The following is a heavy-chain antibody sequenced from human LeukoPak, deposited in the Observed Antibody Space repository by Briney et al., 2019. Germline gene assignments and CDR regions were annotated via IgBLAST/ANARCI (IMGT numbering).Heavy chain of an antibody. CDR2: IIPISSTT. V-gene: IGHV1-18*01. Sequence: GASVKVSCKTSGGTFTSYAITWVRQAPGQGLEWMGKIIPISSTTNYAQKLQGRVTMTTDTSTSTAYMELRSLRSDDTAVYYCARDDYDSSGYYYPYYFDYWGQGTLVTVSS. CDR1: GGTFTSYA. J-gene: IGHJ4*02. D-gene: IGHD3-22*01. CDR3: ARDDYDSSGYYYPYYFDY.